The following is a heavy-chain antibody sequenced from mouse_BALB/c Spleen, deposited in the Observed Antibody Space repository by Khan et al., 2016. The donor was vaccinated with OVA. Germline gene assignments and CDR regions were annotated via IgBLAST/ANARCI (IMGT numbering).Heavy chain of an antibody. D-gene: IGHD2-4*01. CDR2: ISGGGTYT. J-gene: IGHJ3*01. CDR1: GFNFSSYG. V-gene: IGHV5-9-2*01. Sequence: EVQLVESGGGLVKPGGSLKLSCVVSGFNFSSYGMSWVRQTPEKGLEWVATISGGGTYTFYSDSAKGRFTISRDTAQNNLYLQMSSLRTEDTSLHYCASRRTTRIMTGFAYWSQGTLVTVSA. CDR3: ASRRTTRIMTGFAY.